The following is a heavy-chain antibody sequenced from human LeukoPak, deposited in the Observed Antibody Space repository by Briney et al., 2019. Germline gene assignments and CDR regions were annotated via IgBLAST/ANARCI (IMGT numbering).Heavy chain of an antibody. V-gene: IGHV4-59*08. CDR1: GGSISGFY. CDR3: ASMLGVAAAGTGHYYYGMDV. J-gene: IGHJ6*02. Sequence: SETLSLTCTVSGGSISGFYWSWIRQPPGKAPEWIGYIYYSGSTNYNPSLKSRVTISVDTSKNQFSLKLSSVTAADTAVYYCASMLGVAAAGTGHYYYGMDVWGQGTTVTVSS. CDR2: IYYSGST. D-gene: IGHD6-13*01.